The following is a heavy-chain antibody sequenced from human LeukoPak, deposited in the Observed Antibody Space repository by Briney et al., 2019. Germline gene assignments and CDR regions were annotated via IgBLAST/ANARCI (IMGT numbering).Heavy chain of an antibody. CDR1: GFTFSSYA. D-gene: IGHD3-3*01. CDR2: IIPIFGTA. CDR3: ARVGPWDDFWSGYSGPDWFDP. J-gene: IGHJ5*02. V-gene: IGHV1-69*01. Sequence: GGSLRLSCAASGFTFSSYAISWVRQAPGQGLEWMGGIIPIFGTANYAQKFQGRVTITADESTSTAYMELSSLRSEDTAVYYCARVGPWDDFWSGYSGPDWFDPWGQGTLVTVSS.